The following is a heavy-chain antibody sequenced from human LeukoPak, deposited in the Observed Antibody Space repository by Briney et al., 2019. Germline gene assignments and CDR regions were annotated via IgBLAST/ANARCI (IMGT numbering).Heavy chain of an antibody. D-gene: IGHD2-15*01. CDR1: GGTFSSYA. Sequence: SVKVSCKASGGTFSSYAISWVRQAPGQGLEWMGGIIPIFGTANYAQKFQGRVTITADESTSTAYMELSSLRSGDTAVYYCAREQADCSGGSCYGVLDYWGQGTLVTVSS. V-gene: IGHV1-69*13. J-gene: IGHJ4*02. CDR3: AREQADCSGGSCYGVLDY. CDR2: IIPIFGTA.